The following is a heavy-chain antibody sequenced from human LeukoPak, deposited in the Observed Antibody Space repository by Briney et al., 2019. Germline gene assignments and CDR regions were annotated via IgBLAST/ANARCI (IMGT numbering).Heavy chain of an antibody. J-gene: IGHJ5*02. Sequence: GGSLRLSCVVSGSTVSTNYMTWVRQAPGKGLEWVSLILDDTSTTYADSVKGRFAISRDNSRNTLYLQMNRLTAADTAVYYCVRDKGLRLTERFDPWGQGTLVTVSS. D-gene: IGHD3/OR15-3a*01. CDR1: GSTVSTNY. V-gene: IGHV3-53*01. CDR2: ILDDTST. CDR3: VRDKGLRLTERFDP.